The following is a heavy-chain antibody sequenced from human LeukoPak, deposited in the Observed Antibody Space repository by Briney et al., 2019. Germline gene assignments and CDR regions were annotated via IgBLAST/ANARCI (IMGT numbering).Heavy chain of an antibody. CDR3: AREEGYYFDY. CDR2: ISYDAGSQ. CDR1: GFTFSRYA. V-gene: IGHV3-30*04. J-gene: IGHJ4*02. Sequence: PGGSFRLSSAAAGFTFSRYAIYCVRQAPGKGLQWVAVISYDAGSQYYADSVRGRFTISRDNSKNTLFLQMNNLRAEDTAVYYCAREEGYYFDYWGQGTLVTVSS.